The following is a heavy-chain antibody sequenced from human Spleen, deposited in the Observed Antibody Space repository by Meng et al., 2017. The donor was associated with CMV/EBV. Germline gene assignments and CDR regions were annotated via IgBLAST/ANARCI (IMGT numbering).Heavy chain of an antibody. CDR2: ISAYNGNT. V-gene: IGHV1-18*01. Sequence: ASVKVSCKASGYTFTTYGISWVRQASGQGLQWMGWISAYNGNTNYAQKLQGRVTMTTDTSTSTAYMELRSLRSDDTAVYYCARAYYYGSGIYKTLGYWGQGTLVTVSS. J-gene: IGHJ4*02. CDR3: ARAYYYGSGIYKTLGY. CDR1: GYTFTTYG. D-gene: IGHD3-10*01.